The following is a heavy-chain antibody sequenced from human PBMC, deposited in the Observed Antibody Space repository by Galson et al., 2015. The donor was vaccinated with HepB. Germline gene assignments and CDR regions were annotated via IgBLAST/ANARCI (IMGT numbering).Heavy chain of an antibody. CDR1: GGTFSSYA. CDR2: IIPIFGTA. D-gene: IGHD2-2*01. CDR3: ARSEDIVVVPAVNWVFDY. Sequence: SVKVSCKASGGTFSSYAISWVRQAPGQGLEWMGGIIPIFGTANYAQKFQGRVTITADESTSTAYMELSSLRSEDTAVYYCARSEDIVVVPAVNWVFDYWGQGTLVTVSS. V-gene: IGHV1-69*13. J-gene: IGHJ4*02.